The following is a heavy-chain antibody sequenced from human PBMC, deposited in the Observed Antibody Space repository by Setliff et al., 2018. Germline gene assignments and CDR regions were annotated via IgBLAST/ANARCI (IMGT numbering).Heavy chain of an antibody. CDR2: LPFAGDA. D-gene: IGHD3-16*01. Sequence: LSLTCTVSGDSISSGYYYWAWIRQTPGKGLEWVGSLPFAGDAYYNPSLKSRVTMSLDTSKNQFSLRVKSVTAADTALYSCARDPGFRSGTWALDNWGQGTLVTVSS. CDR3: ARDPGFRSGTWALDN. CDR1: GDSISSGYYY. V-gene: IGHV4-39*07. J-gene: IGHJ4*02.